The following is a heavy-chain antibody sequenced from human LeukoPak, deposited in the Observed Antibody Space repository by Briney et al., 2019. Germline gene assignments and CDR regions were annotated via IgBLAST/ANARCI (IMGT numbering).Heavy chain of an antibody. CDR1: GYTFTVYY. CDR3: ARDNDSRDPPHFDY. V-gene: IGHV1-2*02. Sequence: ASVKVSCKSSGYTFTVYYMHWVRQAPGQGLEWMGWINPNSGGTNYAQKFQGRVTMTRDTSISTAYMELSRLRSEDTAVYYCARDNDSRDPPHFDYWGQGTLVTVSS. J-gene: IGHJ4*02. D-gene: IGHD3-16*01. CDR2: INPNSGGT.